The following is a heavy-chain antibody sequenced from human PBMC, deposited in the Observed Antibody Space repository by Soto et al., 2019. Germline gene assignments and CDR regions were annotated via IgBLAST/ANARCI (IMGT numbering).Heavy chain of an antibody. V-gene: IGHV1-69*13. D-gene: IGHD6-19*01. CDR3: AREVLAVAGTWSYWFDP. J-gene: IGHJ5*02. CDR2: IIPIFGTA. Sequence: SVKVSCKASGGTFSSYAISWVRQAPGQGLEWMGGIIPIFGTANYAQKFQGRVTITADESTSTAYMELSSLRSEDTAVYYCAREVLAVAGTWSYWFDPWGQGTLVTVSS. CDR1: GGTFSSYA.